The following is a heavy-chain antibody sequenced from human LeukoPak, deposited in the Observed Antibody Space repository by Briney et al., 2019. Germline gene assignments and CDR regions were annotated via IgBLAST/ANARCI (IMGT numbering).Heavy chain of an antibody. CDR1: GGTFSSYA. Sequence: SVKVCCKASGGTFSSYAISWVRQAPGQGLEWMGGIIPIFGTANYAQKFQGRVTITTDESTSTAYMKLSSLRSEDTAVYYCARAPYYYDSSGYSQGGYNYYYMDVWGKGTMVTVSS. CDR2: IIPIFGTA. J-gene: IGHJ6*03. CDR3: ARAPYYYDSSGYSQGGYNYYYMDV. V-gene: IGHV1-69*05. D-gene: IGHD3-22*01.